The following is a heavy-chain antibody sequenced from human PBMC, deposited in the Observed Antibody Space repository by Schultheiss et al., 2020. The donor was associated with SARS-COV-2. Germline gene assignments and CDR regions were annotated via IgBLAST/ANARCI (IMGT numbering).Heavy chain of an antibody. Sequence: GESLKISCAASGFTFSSYGMNWVRQAPGKGLEWVSYISSSSSTIYYADSVKGRFTISRDNSKNTLYLQMNSLRAEDTAVYYCARDGGGFQHWGQGTLVTVSS. D-gene: IGHD3-16*01. CDR1: GFTFSSYG. CDR2: ISSSSSTI. CDR3: ARDGGGFQH. V-gene: IGHV3-48*01. J-gene: IGHJ1*01.